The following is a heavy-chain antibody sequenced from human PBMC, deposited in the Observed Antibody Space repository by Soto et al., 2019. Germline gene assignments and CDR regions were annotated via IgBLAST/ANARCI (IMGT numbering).Heavy chain of an antibody. CDR3: ARGFDLQYGMDV. CDR1: GFTFSSYA. J-gene: IGHJ6*01. Sequence: VQLVESGGGVVQPGRSLRLSCGASGFTFSSYAMHWVRQAPGKGLEWISYISGSSNIINYADSVKGRFTISRDNTKNSLYLQMNSLRDEDTAVYYCARGFDLQYGMDVW. D-gene: IGHD3-10*01. CDR2: ISGSSNII. V-gene: IGHV3-48*02.